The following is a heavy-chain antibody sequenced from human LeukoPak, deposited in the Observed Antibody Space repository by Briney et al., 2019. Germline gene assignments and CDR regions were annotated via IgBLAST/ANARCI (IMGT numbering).Heavy chain of an antibody. Sequence: TGGSLRLSCAASGFTVSSNYMSWVRQAPGKGLEWVSVIYSGGSTYYADSVKGRFTISRDNSKNTLYLQMNSLRAEDTAVYYCAKDGDYYDSSGYSFFDYWGQGTLVTVSS. D-gene: IGHD3-22*01. J-gene: IGHJ4*02. CDR3: AKDGDYYDSSGYSFFDY. CDR1: GFTVSSNY. CDR2: IYSGGST. V-gene: IGHV3-53*05.